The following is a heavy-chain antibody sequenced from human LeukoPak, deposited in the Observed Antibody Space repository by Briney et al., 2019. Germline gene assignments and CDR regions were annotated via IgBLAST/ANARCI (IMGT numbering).Heavy chain of an antibody. CDR3: AREIVVVTAIHYYYYGMDV. D-gene: IGHD2-21*02. Sequence: GGSLRLSCAASGFTFSSYWMHWVRQAPGKGLVWVSRINSDGSSTSYADSVKGRFTISRDNAKNTLYLQMNSLRAEDTAVYYCAREIVVVTAIHYYYYGMDVWGQGTTVTVSS. V-gene: IGHV3-74*01. CDR1: GFTFSSYW. J-gene: IGHJ6*02. CDR2: INSDGSST.